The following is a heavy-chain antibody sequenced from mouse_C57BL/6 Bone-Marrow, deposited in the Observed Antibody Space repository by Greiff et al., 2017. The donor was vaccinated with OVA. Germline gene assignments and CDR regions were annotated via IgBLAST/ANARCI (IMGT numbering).Heavy chain of an antibody. J-gene: IGHJ2*01. Sequence: EVQLQESGPGLVKPSQSLSLTCSVTGYSITSGYYWNWIRQFPGNKLEWMGYISYDGSNNYNPSLKNRISITRDTSKNQFFLKLNSVTTEDTATYYCARLGYYGSFFSDYWGQGTTLTVSS. CDR1: GYSITSGYY. D-gene: IGHD1-1*01. CDR2: ISYDGSN. CDR3: ARLGYYGSFFSDY. V-gene: IGHV3-6*01.